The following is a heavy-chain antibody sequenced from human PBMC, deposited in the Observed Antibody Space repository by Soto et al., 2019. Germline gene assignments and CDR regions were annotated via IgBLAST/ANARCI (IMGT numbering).Heavy chain of an antibody. D-gene: IGHD2-15*01. Sequence: PSETLSLTCAVDGGSFSGYYWSWIRQPPGKGLEWIGEINHSGSTNYNPSLKSRVTISVDTSKNQFSLKLSSVTAADTAVYYCARKVAIVVVVAAKVWFDPWGQGTLVTVS. CDR1: GGSFSGYY. J-gene: IGHJ5*02. CDR2: INHSGST. V-gene: IGHV4-34*01. CDR3: ARKVAIVVVVAAKVWFDP.